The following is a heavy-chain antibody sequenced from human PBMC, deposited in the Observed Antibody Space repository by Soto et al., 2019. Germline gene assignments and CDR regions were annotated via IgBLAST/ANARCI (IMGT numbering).Heavy chain of an antibody. CDR1: GGTFSSYA. CDR2: IIPRFGTG. CDR3: ARTGETMIMDTYGMDV. J-gene: IGHJ6*02. D-gene: IGHD3-22*01. V-gene: IGHV1-69*01. Sequence: QVQLVQSGAEVKKPGSSVKVSCKASGGTFSSYAISWVRQAPGQGLEWMGGIIPRFGTGNYAQKFQGRVTITADESPSTAYMELSSLRYDDTAVYYCARTGETMIMDTYGMDVWGQGTTVTVSS.